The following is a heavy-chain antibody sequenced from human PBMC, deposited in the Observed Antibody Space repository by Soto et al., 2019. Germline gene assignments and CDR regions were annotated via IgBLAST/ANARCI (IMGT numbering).Heavy chain of an antibody. J-gene: IGHJ4*02. CDR1: GGTFSSYA. Sequence: QVQLVQSGAEVKKPGSSVKVSCKASGGTFSSYAISWVRQAPGQGLEWMGGIIPIFGTANYAQKFQGRVTITADESTSTADMELSSLRSEDTAVYYCARSDYCSGGSCWARFDYWGQGTLVTVSS. V-gene: IGHV1-69*01. CDR3: ARSDYCSGGSCWARFDY. CDR2: IIPIFGTA. D-gene: IGHD2-15*01.